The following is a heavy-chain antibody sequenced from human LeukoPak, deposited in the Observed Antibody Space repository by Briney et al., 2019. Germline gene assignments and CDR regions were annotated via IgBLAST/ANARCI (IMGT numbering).Heavy chain of an antibody. Sequence: PGGSLRLSCAASGFTFSRYPMHWVRQAPGKGLEYVSAISSNGGSTYYANSVKGRFTISRDNSKNTLYLQMGSLRAEDMAVYYCARLGSSSWYSPFDYWGQGNLVTVSS. V-gene: IGHV3-64*01. D-gene: IGHD6-13*01. CDR1: GFTFSRYP. CDR3: ARLGSSSWYSPFDY. J-gene: IGHJ4*02. CDR2: ISSNGGST.